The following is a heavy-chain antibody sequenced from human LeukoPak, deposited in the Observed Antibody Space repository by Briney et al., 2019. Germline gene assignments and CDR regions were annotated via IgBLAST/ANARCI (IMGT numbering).Heavy chain of an antibody. CDR1: GFTFSSYT. CDR3: AKPYDESCTGGSCYARHFDY. CDR2: ISRRGGST. J-gene: IGHJ4*02. V-gene: IGHV3-23*01. Sequence: PGGSLRLSCAASGFTFSSYTMSWVRQAPGKGLEWVSGISRRGGSTIYADSVKGRFTISRDNSKNTLYLQMNSLRAEDTAVYYCAKPYDESCTGGSCYARHFDYWGQGTLVTVSS. D-gene: IGHD2-15*01.